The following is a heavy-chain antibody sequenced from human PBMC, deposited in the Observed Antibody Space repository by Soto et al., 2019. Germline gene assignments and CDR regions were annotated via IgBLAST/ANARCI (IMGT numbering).Heavy chain of an antibody. CDR1: GFSLSTSGVG. CDR3: ARRPGTNYSYGMDV. CDR2: IYWDDDK. V-gene: IGHV2-5*02. D-gene: IGHD1-7*01. Sequence: QITLKESGPTLVKPTQTLTLTCTFSGFSLSTSGVGVGWIRQPPGKALEWLALIYWDDDKRYSPSLKSRLTIIKDTSKHQVVLTMTNMDPVDTATYSCARRPGTNYSYGMDVWGQGTTVTVSS. J-gene: IGHJ6*02.